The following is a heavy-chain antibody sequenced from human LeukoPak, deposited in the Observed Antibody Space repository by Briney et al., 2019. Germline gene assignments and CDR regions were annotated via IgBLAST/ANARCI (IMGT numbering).Heavy chain of an antibody. V-gene: IGHV3-30*03. D-gene: IGHD4-23*01. CDR2: ISYDGSNK. CDR3: ARGSRMTTVVTGPRGGELW. Sequence: GGSLRLSCAASGFTFSSYGMHWVRQAPGKGLEWVAVISYDGSNKYYADSVKGRFTISRDNSKNTLYLQLNSLRAEDTAVYYCARGSRMTTVVTGPRGGELWWGQGTLVTVSS. CDR1: GFTFSSYG. J-gene: IGHJ4*02.